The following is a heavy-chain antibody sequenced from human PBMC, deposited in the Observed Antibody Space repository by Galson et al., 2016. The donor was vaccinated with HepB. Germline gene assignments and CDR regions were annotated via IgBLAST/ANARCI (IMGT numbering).Heavy chain of an antibody. Sequence: SLRLSCAASGINFNVAWMNWVRQVPGKGLEWVGRIRRQSDGGTSDYAAPVKGRIVISRDDSQNMLFLLMNSLKTEDTAVYYCVTGGGNYGFDFWGQGALVTVSS. V-gene: IGHV3-15*07. CDR1: GINFNVAW. D-gene: IGHD1-26*01. CDR2: IRRQSDGGTS. J-gene: IGHJ4*02. CDR3: VTGGGNYGFDF.